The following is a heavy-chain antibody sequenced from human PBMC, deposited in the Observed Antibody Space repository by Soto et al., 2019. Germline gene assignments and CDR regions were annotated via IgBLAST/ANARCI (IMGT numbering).Heavy chain of an antibody. V-gene: IGHV4-59*12. CDR3: ARGGGSSWYRSSWFDP. CDR2: IYYSGST. CDR1: GGSINSYY. J-gene: IGHJ5*02. D-gene: IGHD6-13*01. Sequence: SETLSLTCTVSGGSINSYYWSWIRQPPGKGLEWIGYIYYSGSTNYNPSLKSRVTISVDTSKNQFSLKLSSVTAADTAVYYCARGGGSSWYRSSWFDPWGQGTLVTVSS.